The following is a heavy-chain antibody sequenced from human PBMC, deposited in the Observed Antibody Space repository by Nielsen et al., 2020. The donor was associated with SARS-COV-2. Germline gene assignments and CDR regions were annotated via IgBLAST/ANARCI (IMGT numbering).Heavy chain of an antibody. CDR2: IYYSGST. CDR3: ARGTYYDILTGYFGESYGMDV. V-gene: IGHV4-59*12. J-gene: IGHJ6*02. D-gene: IGHD3-9*01. Sequence: SETLSLTCTVSGGSISSYYWSWIRQPPGKGLEWIGYIYYSGSTNYNPSLKSRLTISVDTSKNQFSLKLSSVTAADTAVYYCARGTYYDILTGYFGESYGMDVWGQGTTVTVSS. CDR1: GGSISSYY.